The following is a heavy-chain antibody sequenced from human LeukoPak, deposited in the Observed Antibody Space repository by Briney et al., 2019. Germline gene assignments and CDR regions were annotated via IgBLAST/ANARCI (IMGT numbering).Heavy chain of an antibody. Sequence: GGSLRLSCAASGFTFSSYWMHWVRQAPGKGLVWVSRNNSDGSSTSYADSVKGRFTISRDNAKNTLYLQMNSLRAEDTAVYYCARESSSWYETIDYWGQGTLVTVSS. CDR1: GFTFSSYW. CDR3: ARESSSWYETIDY. D-gene: IGHD6-13*01. CDR2: NNSDGSST. J-gene: IGHJ4*02. V-gene: IGHV3-74*01.